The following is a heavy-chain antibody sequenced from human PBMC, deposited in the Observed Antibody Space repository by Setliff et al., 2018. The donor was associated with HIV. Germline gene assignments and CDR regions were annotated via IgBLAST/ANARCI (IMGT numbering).Heavy chain of an antibody. D-gene: IGHD6-6*01. Sequence: PSETLSLTCAVYGGAFSGYYWSWIRQPPGKGLEWIGEINHSGSTNYNPSLKSRVTISVDPSKSQFSLRLNSVTAADTATYYCARGPESVAPSMCAFDIWGQGTMVTVSS. J-gene: IGHJ3*02. CDR3: ARGPESVAPSMCAFDI. CDR1: GGAFSGYY. CDR2: INHSGST. V-gene: IGHV4-34*01.